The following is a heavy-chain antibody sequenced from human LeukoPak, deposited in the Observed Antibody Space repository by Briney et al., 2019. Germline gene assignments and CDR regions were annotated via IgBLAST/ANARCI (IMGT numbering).Heavy chain of an antibody. CDR3: ARSVSGSYYNHYYYYYYMDV. V-gene: IGHV1-69*05. CDR1: GGTFSSYA. D-gene: IGHD3-10*01. Sequence: SVKVSCKASGGTFSSYAISRVRQAPGQGLEWMGGIIPILGTANYAQKFQGRVTITTDESTSTAYMELSSLRSEDTAVYYCARSVSGSYYNHYYYYYYMDVWGKGTTVTVSS. J-gene: IGHJ6*03. CDR2: IIPILGTA.